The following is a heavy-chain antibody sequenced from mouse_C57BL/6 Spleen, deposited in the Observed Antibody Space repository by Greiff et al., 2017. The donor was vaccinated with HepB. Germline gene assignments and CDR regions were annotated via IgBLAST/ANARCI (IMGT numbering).Heavy chain of an antibody. CDR2: IDPETGGT. J-gene: IGHJ4*01. CDR3: TPGMDY. CDR1: GYTFTDYE. V-gene: IGHV1-15*01. Sequence: LQESGAELVRPGASVTLSCKASGYTFTDYEMHWVKQTPVHGLEWIGAIDPETGGTAYNQKFKGKAILTADKSSSTAYMELRSLTSEDSAVYYCTPGMDYWGQGTSVTVSS.